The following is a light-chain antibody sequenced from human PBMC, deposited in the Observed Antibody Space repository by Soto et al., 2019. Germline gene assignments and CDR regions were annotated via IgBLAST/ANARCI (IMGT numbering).Light chain of an antibody. CDR1: QSVSGSY. V-gene: IGKV3-20*01. J-gene: IGKJ2*01. CDR2: GAS. CDR3: QQYGSSPYT. Sequence: EIVLTQSPGTLSLSPGESATLSCRASQSVSGSYLAWYQHKLGQAPRLLIYGASSRATGIPDRFSGSGSGTDFTLTISRLEPEDFAVYYCQQYGSSPYTFGQGTKLEIK.